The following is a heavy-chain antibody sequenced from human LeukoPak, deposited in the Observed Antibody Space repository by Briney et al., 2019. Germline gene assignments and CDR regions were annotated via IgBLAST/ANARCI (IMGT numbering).Heavy chain of an antibody. V-gene: IGHV4-39*01. Sequence: PSETLPLTCTVSGGSISSSSYYWGWIRQPPGKGLEWIGSIYYSGSTYYNPSLKSRVTISVDTSKNQFSLKLSSVTAAETAVYYGARGHYGYSSRPFYWGQGTLVTVSS. J-gene: IGHJ4*02. CDR3: ARGHYGYSSRPFY. CDR2: IYYSGST. CDR1: GGSISSSSYY. D-gene: IGHD6-13*01.